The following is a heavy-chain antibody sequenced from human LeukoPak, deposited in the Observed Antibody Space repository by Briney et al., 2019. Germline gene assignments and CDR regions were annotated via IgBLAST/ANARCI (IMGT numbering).Heavy chain of an antibody. V-gene: IGHV3-64*01. J-gene: IGHJ4*02. CDR3: AKQYDYVWNYFDY. CDR2: ISSNGGST. CDR1: GFTFSSYA. Sequence: GGSLRLSCAASGFTFSSYAMHWVRQAPGKGLEYVSAISSNGGSTYYANSVKGRFTISRDNSKNTLYLQMGSVRAEDMAVCYCAKQYDYVWNYFDYWGQRTMVTVSS. D-gene: IGHD3-16*01.